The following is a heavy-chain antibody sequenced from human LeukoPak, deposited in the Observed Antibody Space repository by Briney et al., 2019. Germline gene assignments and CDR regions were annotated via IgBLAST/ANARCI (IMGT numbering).Heavy chain of an antibody. CDR2: ISYDGSNK. V-gene: IGHV3-30-3*01. J-gene: IGHJ4*02. CDR1: GFTFSSYA. Sequence: GGSLRLSCAASGFTFSSYAMHWVRQAPGKGLEWVAVISYDGSNKYYADSVKGRFTISRDNSKNALYLQMNSLRAEDTAVYYCARDRATSFDYWGQGTLVTVSS. CDR3: ARDRATSFDY. D-gene: IGHD1-26*01.